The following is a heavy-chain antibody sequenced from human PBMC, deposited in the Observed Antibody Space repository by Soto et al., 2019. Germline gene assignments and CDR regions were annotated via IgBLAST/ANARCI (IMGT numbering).Heavy chain of an antibody. V-gene: IGHV4-31*03. CDR3: ARSRRWLQGHFDY. CDR2: IYYSGST. Sequence: QVQLQESGPGLVKPSQTLSLTCTVSGGSISSGGYYWSWIRQHPGKGLEWIGYIYYSGSTYYNPSPNSRVTIPVDTSKNQFSLKLSSVTAADTAVYYCARSRRWLQGHFDYWGQGTLVTVSS. D-gene: IGHD5-12*01. J-gene: IGHJ4*02. CDR1: GGSISSGGYY.